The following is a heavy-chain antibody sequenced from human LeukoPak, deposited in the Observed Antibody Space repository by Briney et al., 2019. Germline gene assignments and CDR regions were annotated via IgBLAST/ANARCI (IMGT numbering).Heavy chain of an antibody. CDR1: GYTFTNYG. Sequence: ASVKVSCKASGYTFTNYGISWVRQAPGQGLEWMGWIGTSNTNYAQKLQGRVTMTTDTSTSTAYMELRSLRSDDTAVYYCALIPYCTTATCYYFDYWGQGTLVTVSS. J-gene: IGHJ4*02. CDR3: ALIPYCTTATCYYFDY. CDR2: IGTSNT. D-gene: IGHD2-2*01. V-gene: IGHV1-18*01.